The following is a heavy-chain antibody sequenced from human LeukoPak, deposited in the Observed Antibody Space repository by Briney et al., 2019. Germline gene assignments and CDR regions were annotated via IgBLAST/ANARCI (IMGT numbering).Heavy chain of an antibody. CDR2: INHSGST. CDR1: GGSFSGYY. Sequence: SETLSLTCAVYGGSFSGYYWSWIRQPPGKGLEWIGEINHSGSTNYNPSLKSRVTISVNTSKNQFSLKLSSVAAADTAVYCCARVGLIPHDYGDPFDYWRQGTLVSVPS. V-gene: IGHV4-34*01. J-gene: IGHJ4*02. D-gene: IGHD4-17*01. CDR3: ARVGLIPHDYGDPFDY.